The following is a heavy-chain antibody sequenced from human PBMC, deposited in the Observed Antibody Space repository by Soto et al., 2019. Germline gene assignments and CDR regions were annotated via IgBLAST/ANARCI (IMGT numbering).Heavy chain of an antibody. Sequence: EVQLEESGGGLVQPGGSLRLSCAASGFTLSGYWMHWVRQAPGKGPVWVARISSSGSTTDYADSVKGRFTISRDNAKNTLFLHMSSLRYEDTAVSYCARTSCGGGSCSPDPWGRGTLVTVSS. CDR1: GFTLSGYW. CDR2: ISSSGSTT. J-gene: IGHJ5*02. V-gene: IGHV3-74*01. CDR3: ARTSCGGGSCSPDP. D-gene: IGHD2-15*01.